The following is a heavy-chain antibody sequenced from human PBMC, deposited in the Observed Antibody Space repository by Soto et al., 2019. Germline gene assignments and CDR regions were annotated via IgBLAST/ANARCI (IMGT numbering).Heavy chain of an antibody. CDR3: AKPRTGWYVFDY. CDR2: IDITGATT. V-gene: IGHV3-23*01. D-gene: IGHD6-19*01. Sequence: EVQLLESGGGLVQPGGSLRLSCAASGFTFSTFAMSWVRQAPGKGLEWVSVIDITGATTNYAGSVKGRFTISRDNSKNTLHLQMNGPRAEDTAVYYCAKPRTGWYVFDYWGLGTLVTVSS. CDR1: GFTFSTFA. J-gene: IGHJ4*02.